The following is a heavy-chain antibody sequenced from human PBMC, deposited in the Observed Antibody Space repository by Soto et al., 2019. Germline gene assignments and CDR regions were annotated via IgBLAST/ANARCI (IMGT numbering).Heavy chain of an antibody. CDR2: ISGSGDST. J-gene: IGHJ4*01. D-gene: IGHD3-16*01. Sequence: EVQLVESGGGLVKPGGSLRLSCAASGFTFSNFAMNWVRQAPGKGLEWVSSISGSGDSTVYADSVKGRFTVVRDNVKNSLFLQMNSLRAEDTFVSHCETRDNNYVGWLAFDYWSQGMLVTVSS. V-gene: IGHV3-21*01. CDR3: ETRDNNYVGWLAFDY. CDR1: GFTFSNFA.